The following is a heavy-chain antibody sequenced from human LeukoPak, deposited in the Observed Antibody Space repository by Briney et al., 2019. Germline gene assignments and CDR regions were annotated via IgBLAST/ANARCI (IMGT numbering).Heavy chain of an antibody. CDR1: GFTFSSYA. CDR2: ISGSGGST. D-gene: IGHD3-22*01. CDR3: AKDIYYDSSGPDY. J-gene: IGHJ4*02. V-gene: IGHV3-23*01. Sequence: GGTLRLSCAASGFTFSSYAMSWVRQAPGKGLEWVSAISGSGGSTYYADSVKGRFTISRDNSKNTLYLQVNSLRAEVTAVYYCAKDIYYDSSGPDYWGQGTLVTVSS.